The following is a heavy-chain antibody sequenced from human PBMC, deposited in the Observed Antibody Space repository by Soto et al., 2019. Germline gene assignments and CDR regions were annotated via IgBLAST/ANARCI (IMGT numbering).Heavy chain of an antibody. D-gene: IGHD3-16*01. CDR2: ISYAVSA. Sequence: SETLSLTCSVSGVSINSYYWSWIRQPPGRGLEYIGYISYAVSAKYNPSLKSRVTMSIDTSRNQFSLKLTSVTPADTAIFYCARASGVGLAFGGGFDFWGQGSLVTVSS. V-gene: IGHV4-59*01. CDR1: GVSINSYY. J-gene: IGHJ4*02. CDR3: ARASGVGLAFGGGFDF.